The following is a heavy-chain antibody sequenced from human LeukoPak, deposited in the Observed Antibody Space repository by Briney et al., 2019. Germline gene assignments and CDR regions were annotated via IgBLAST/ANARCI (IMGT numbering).Heavy chain of an antibody. CDR1: GYSISTGYY. CDR2: FYHGGST. J-gene: IGHJ4*02. D-gene: IGHD3-10*01. CDR3: ARGFRGPNFDY. Sequence: SETLSLTCTVSGYSISTGYYWDWIRQPPGKGLEWIGTFYHGGSTYYNPSLKSRVTISVDTSKNQFSLNLTSVTAADTAVYYCARGFRGPNFDYWGQGTLVTVSS. V-gene: IGHV4-38-2*02.